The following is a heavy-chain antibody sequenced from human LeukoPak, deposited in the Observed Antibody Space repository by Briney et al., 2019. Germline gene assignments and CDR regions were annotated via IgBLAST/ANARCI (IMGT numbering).Heavy chain of an antibody. D-gene: IGHD5-12*01. CDR3: AKGTPYSGYDLNYFDY. CDR1: GFTFDDYA. J-gene: IGHJ4*02. CDR2: ISWNSGSI. Sequence: GGSLRLSCAASGFTFDDYAMHWVRQAPGKGLEWVSGISWNSGSIGYADSVKGRFSISRDNAKNSLYLQMNSLRAEDTALYYCAKGTPYSGYDLNYFDYWGQGTLVTVSS. V-gene: IGHV3-9*01.